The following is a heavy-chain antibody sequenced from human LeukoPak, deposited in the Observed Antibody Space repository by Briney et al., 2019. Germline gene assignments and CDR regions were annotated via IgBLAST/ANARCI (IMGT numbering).Heavy chain of an antibody. Sequence: PSETLSLTCAVYGGSFSGYYWSWIRQPPGKGLEWTGEINHSGSTNYNPSLKSRVTISVDTSKNQYSLKLSSVTAADTAVYYCARCRFGKQIDYWGQGTLVTVSS. CDR2: INHSGST. CDR1: GGSFSGYY. D-gene: IGHD3-10*01. CDR3: ARCRFGKQIDY. J-gene: IGHJ4*02. V-gene: IGHV4-34*01.